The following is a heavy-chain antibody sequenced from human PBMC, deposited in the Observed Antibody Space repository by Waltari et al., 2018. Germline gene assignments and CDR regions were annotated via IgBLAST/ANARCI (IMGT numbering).Heavy chain of an antibody. J-gene: IGHJ4*02. D-gene: IGHD3-22*01. CDR3: AKDYITMIGPATESHFDY. V-gene: IGHV3-23*01. CDR2: ISGSGGST. CDR1: GFTFSSFA. Sequence: EVQLLESGGGLVQPGGSLRLSCAASGFTFSSFALSWVRRAPGRGLEWVSAISGSGGSTYYADSVKGRFTISRDNSKNTLYLQMNSLRAEDTAVYYCAKDYITMIGPATESHFDYWGQGTLVTVSS.